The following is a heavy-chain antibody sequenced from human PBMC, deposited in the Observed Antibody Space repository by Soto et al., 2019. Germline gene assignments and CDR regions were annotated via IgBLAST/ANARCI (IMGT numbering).Heavy chain of an antibody. CDR1: GTSISSTFW. CDR3: ATLPPRIVVVSTEIPT. J-gene: IGHJ4*02. V-gene: IGHV4-4*02. D-gene: IGHD2-15*01. Sequence: QVQLRESGPGMVRPSGTLSLACAVSGTSISSTFWWSWVRPSPGKGLEWIGEVYHSGGTKYNPSLKSRVTISVDKANNQFSLELRSVTAADTAVYYCATLPPRIVVVSTEIPTWGRGTLVTVSS. CDR2: VYHSGGT.